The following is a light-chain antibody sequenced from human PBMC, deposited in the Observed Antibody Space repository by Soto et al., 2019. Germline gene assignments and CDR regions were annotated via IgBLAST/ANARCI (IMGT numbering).Light chain of an antibody. V-gene: IGLV2-11*01. Sequence: QSALTQPRSVSGSPGQSVTISCTGTSSDIGAYNYVSWYQHYPGKAPKLMINDVSNRPSGVPDRFSGSKSGNTASLTISGLKAEDEADYYCCSYAGSYPVVFGGGTKLTVL. CDR2: DVS. CDR1: SSDIGAYNY. J-gene: IGLJ2*01. CDR3: CSYAGSYPVV.